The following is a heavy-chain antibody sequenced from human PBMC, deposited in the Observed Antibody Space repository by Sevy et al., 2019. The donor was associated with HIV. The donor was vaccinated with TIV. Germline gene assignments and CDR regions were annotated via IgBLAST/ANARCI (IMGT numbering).Heavy chain of an antibody. D-gene: IGHD2-15*01. V-gene: IGHV4-30-2*01. Sequence: SETLSLTCTVSGGSIGSDAYSWNWIRQPPGKGLEWIGYIFHTGNTFYNPSLRSRVTISVDGSRNQFSLRMTSMTAADTAVYYCARDGGMLTTPGYFDYWGQGALVTVSS. CDR1: GGSIGSDAYS. CDR2: IFHTGNT. CDR3: ARDGGMLTTPGYFDY. J-gene: IGHJ4*02.